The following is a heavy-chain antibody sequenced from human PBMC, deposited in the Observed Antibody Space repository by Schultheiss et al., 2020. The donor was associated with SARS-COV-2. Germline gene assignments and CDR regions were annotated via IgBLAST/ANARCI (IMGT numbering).Heavy chain of an antibody. J-gene: IGHJ4*02. D-gene: IGHD6-19*01. V-gene: IGHV4-61*01. CDR1: GYSISSGYY. CDR3: ARTLYSSGWYDIDY. Sequence: SETLSLTCAVSGYSISSGYYWGWIRQPPGKGLEWIGYIYYSGSTNYNPSLKSRVTISVDTSKNQFSLKLSSVTAADTAVYYCARTLYSSGWYDIDYWGQGTLVTVSS. CDR2: IYYSGST.